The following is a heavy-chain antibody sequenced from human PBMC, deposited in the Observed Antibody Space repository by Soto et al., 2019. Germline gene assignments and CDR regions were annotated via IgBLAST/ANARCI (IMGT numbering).Heavy chain of an antibody. CDR1: GGSISSGGYY. D-gene: IGHD2-15*01. J-gene: IGHJ4*03. CDR2: IYYSGST. V-gene: IGHV4-31*03. CDR3: ARDRGCSGGSCYPDY. Sequence: PSETLSLTCTVSGGSISSGGYYWSWIRQHPGKGLEWIGYIYYSGSTYYNPSLKSRVTISVDTSKNQFSLKLSSVTAADTAVYYCARDRGCSGGSCYPDYWGQGTLVTVSS.